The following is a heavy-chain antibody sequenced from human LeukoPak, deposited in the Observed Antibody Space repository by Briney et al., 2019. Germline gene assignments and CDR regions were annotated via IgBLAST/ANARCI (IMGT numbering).Heavy chain of an antibody. CDR2: INPSGDST. J-gene: IGHJ4*02. V-gene: IGHV1-46*01. CDR3: ARVGRIAVAATSYFDY. CDR1: GYTFTSYY. Sequence: ASVKVSCKASGYTFTSYYMHWVRQAPGQGLEWMGIINPSGDSTRYAQKLQGRVTMTRDTSTSTVYMELSSLRSEDTAVYYCARVGRIAVAATSYFDYWGQGTLVTVSS. D-gene: IGHD6-19*01.